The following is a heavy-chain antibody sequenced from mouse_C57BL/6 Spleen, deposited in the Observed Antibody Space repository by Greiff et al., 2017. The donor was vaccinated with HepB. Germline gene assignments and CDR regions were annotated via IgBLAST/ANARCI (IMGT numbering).Heavy chain of an antibody. CDR1: GYTFTSYW. CDR2: IYPGNSDT. J-gene: IGHJ2*01. D-gene: IGHD2-4*01. Sequence: EVQLQESGTVLARPGASVKMSCKTSGYTFTSYWMHWVKQRPGQGLEWIGAIYPGNSDTSYNQKFKGKAKLTAVTSASTAYMELSSLTNEDSAVYYCIPIYYDYDGGFDYWGQGTTLTVSS. CDR3: IPIYYDYDGGFDY. V-gene: IGHV1-5*01.